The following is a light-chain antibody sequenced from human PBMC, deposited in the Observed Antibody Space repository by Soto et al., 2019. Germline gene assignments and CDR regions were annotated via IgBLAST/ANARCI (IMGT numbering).Light chain of an antibody. Sequence: SYELTQPPSVSVSPGQTARITCSGDALPKKHAYWYQQKSGQAPVLVFYEDSKRPSGIPERFSGSSSGTMATLTISGAQVEDEADYYCYSTDSSGTWVFGGGTKLTVL. CDR2: EDS. CDR1: ALPKKH. CDR3: YSTDSSGTWV. J-gene: IGLJ3*02. V-gene: IGLV3-10*01.